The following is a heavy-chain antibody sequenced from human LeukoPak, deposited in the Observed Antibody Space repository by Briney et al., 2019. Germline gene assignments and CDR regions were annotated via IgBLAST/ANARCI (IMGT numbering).Heavy chain of an antibody. CDR2: IYSSGNT. Sequence: SETLSLTCSVSDGSISDFYWSWIRQPAGKGLEWIGRIYSSGNTNYNPSLKSRVTMSLDASKNQFSLKLSSVTAADTAVYYCARNSGDYWGQGTLVTVSS. CDR1: DGSISDFY. CDR3: ARNSGDY. J-gene: IGHJ4*02. V-gene: IGHV4-4*07. D-gene: IGHD4-23*01.